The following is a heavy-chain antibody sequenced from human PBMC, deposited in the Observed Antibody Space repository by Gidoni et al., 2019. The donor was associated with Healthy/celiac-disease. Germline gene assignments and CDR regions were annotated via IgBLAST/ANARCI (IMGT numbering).Heavy chain of an antibody. Sequence: QVQLQESGPGLVKPSQTLSLTCTVSGGSISSGAYYWSWIRQPPGKGLEWIGYIYYSGSTYYNPSLKSRVTISVDTSKNQFSLKLSSVTAADTAVYYCASEYSGYDYHAGVFDYWGQGTLVTVSS. CDR2: IYYSGST. V-gene: IGHV4-30-4*01. CDR3: ASEYSGYDYHAGVFDY. D-gene: IGHD5-12*01. J-gene: IGHJ4*02. CDR1: GGSISSGAYY.